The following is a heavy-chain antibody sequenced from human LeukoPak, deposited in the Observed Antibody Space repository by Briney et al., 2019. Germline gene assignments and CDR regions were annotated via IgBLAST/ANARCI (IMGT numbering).Heavy chain of an antibody. CDR3: ARDYTSGGMDV. CDR1: GFTFSDHY. V-gene: IGHV3-72*01. Sequence: GGSLRLSCAVSGFTFSDHYMDWVRQAPGKGLEWVGRTRNKANRYTTEYAASVKGRFTISRAESKNALYLQMNSLKTEDTAVYYCARDYTSGGMDVWGQGTTVTVSS. J-gene: IGHJ6*02. D-gene: IGHD3-10*01. CDR2: TRNKANRYTT.